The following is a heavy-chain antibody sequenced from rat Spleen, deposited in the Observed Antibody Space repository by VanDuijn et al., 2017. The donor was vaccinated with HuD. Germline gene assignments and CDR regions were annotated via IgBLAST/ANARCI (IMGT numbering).Heavy chain of an antibody. J-gene: IGHJ2*01. CDR3: AVAGYGY. V-gene: IGHV5-31*01. D-gene: IGHD4-3*01. CDR1: GFTFNNYW. CDR2: ITNSGGRT. Sequence: EVQLVESGGGLVQPGRSLKLSCVASGFTFNNYWMTWIRQAPGKGLEWVASITNSGGRTDYLDSVKDRFSISRDNAKSSLYLQMNSLTSEDTATYYCAVAGYGYWGQGVMVTVSS.